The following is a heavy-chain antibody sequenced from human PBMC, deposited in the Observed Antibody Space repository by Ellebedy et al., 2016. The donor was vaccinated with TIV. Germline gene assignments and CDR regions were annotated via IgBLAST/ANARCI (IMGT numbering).Heavy chain of an antibody. D-gene: IGHD3-22*01. J-gene: IGHJ3*02. CDR3: ARDSSGYYYTVGAFDI. CDR1: GGTFSSYT. V-gene: IGHV1-69*13. CDR2: IIPIFATA. Sequence: AASVKVSCKASGGTFSSYTISWVRQAPGQGLEWMGGIIPIFATANYVQKFQGRVTITADESTSTAYMELSSLRSEDTAVYYCARDSSGYYYTVGAFDIWGQGTMVTVSS.